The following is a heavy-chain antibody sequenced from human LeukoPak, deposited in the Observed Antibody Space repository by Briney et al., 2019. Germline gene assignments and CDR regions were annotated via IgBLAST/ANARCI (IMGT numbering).Heavy chain of an antibody. CDR3: AREARGSGRDFDY. J-gene: IGHJ4*02. V-gene: IGHV4-59*01. Sequence: SETLSLTCTVSGGSISSYYWSWIRQPPGKGLEWIGYIYCSGSTNYNPSLKSRVTISVDTSKNQFSLKLSSVTAADTAVYYCAREARGSGRDFDYWGQGILVTVSS. CDR2: IYCSGST. D-gene: IGHD1-26*01. CDR1: GGSISSYY.